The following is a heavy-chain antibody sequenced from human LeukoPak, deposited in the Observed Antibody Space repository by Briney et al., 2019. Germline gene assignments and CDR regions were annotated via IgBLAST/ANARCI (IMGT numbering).Heavy chain of an antibody. CDR1: GGTFSSYT. Sequence: ASVKVSCKASGGTFSSYTISWVRQAPGQGLEWMGRIIPILGIANYAQKFQGRVTITADKSTSTAYMELSSLRSEDTAVYYCARDGRGYSYVALVWGNGTTVTVSS. V-gene: IGHV1-69*04. CDR3: ARDGRGYSYVALV. J-gene: IGHJ6*04. D-gene: IGHD5-18*01. CDR2: IIPILGIA.